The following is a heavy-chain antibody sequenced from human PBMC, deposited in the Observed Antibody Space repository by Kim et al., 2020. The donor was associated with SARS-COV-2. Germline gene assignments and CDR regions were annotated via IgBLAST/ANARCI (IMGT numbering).Heavy chain of an antibody. V-gene: IGHV1-69*13. CDR2: IIPIFGTA. J-gene: IGHJ6*02. CDR3: ARSATGGVVVPAATYYYYGMDV. Sequence: SVKVSCKASGGTFSSYAISWVRQAPGQGLEWMGGIIPIFGTANYAQKFQGRVTITADESTSTAYMELSSLRSEDTAVYYCARSATGGVVVPAATYYYYGMDVWGQGTTVTVSS. D-gene: IGHD2-2*01. CDR1: GGTFSSYA.